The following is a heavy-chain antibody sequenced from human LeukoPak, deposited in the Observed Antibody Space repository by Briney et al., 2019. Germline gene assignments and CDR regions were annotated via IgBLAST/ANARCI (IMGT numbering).Heavy chain of an antibody. J-gene: IGHJ6*02. V-gene: IGHV4-59*12. Sequence: SETLSLTCTVSGGSISSYYWSWIRQPPGKGLEWIGYIYYSGSTNYNPSLKSRVTISVDTSKNQFSLKLSSVTAADTAVYYCARDWSAPVTIFGVVRNYGMDVWGQGTTVTVSS. CDR1: GGSISSYY. CDR3: ARDWSAPVTIFGVVRNYGMDV. D-gene: IGHD3-3*01. CDR2: IYYSGST.